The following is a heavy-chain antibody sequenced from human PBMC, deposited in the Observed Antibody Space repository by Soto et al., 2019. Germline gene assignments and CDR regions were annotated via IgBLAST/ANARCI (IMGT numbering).Heavy chain of an antibody. V-gene: IGHV1-2*04. CDR3: ESGIDSRSNYDFWSGSMSNKYYYMDV. J-gene: IGHJ6*03. CDR1: GYTFTGYY. CDR2: INPNSGGT. D-gene: IGHD3-3*01. Sequence: ASVKVSCKASGYTFTGYYMHWVRQAPGQGLEWMGWINPNSGGTNYAQKFQGWVTMTRDTSISTAYMELSRLRSDDTAKYYYESGIDSRSNYDFWSGSMSNKYYYMDVWGKGTTVTVSS.